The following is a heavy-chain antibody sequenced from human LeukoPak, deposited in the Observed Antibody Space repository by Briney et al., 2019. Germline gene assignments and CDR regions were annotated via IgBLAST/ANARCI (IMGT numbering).Heavy chain of an antibody. J-gene: IGHJ5*02. CDR3: ARDSRYDFWSGYEYNWFDP. Sequence: PGGSLRLSCAASGFTFSDYYMSWIRQAPGKGLEWVSYISGSGSTIYYADSVKGRFTISRDNAKNSLYLQMNSLRAEDTAVYYCARDSRYDFWSGYEYNWFDPWGQGTLVTVPS. V-gene: IGHV3-11*04. D-gene: IGHD3-3*01. CDR1: GFTFSDYY. CDR2: ISGSGSTI.